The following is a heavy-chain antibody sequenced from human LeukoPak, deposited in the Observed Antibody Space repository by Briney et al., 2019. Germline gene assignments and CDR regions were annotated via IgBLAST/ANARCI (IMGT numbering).Heavy chain of an antibody. V-gene: IGHV3-7*05. D-gene: IGHD4-17*01. Sequence: GGSLRLSCAASGFTFSSYAMSWVRQAPGKGLEWVANINNDGSGTYYVDSVEGRSTISRDNAKNSLFLQMNSLRAEDTAVYYCASKAVTYYYDYWGQGTLVIVSS. J-gene: IGHJ4*02. CDR2: INNDGSGT. CDR3: ASKAVTYYYDY. CDR1: GFTFSSYA.